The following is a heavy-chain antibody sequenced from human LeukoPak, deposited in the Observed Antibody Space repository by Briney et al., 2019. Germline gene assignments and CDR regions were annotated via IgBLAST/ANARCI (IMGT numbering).Heavy chain of an antibody. V-gene: IGHV4-59*01. D-gene: IGHD1-7*01. CDR1: GGSFSGYY. CDR3: ASQQTKGYYYGMDV. Sequence: SETLSLTCAVYGGSFSGYYWSWIRQPPGKGLEWIGYIYYSGSTNYNPSLKSRVTISVDTSKNQFSLKLSSVTAADTAVYYCASQQTKGYYYGMDVWGQGTTVTVSS. J-gene: IGHJ6*02. CDR2: IYYSGST.